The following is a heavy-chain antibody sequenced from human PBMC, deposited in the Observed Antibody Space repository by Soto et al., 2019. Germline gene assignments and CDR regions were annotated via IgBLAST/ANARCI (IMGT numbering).Heavy chain of an antibody. Sequence: APVKVSCKASGYTFTNYAMHWVRQAPGQRLEWMGWINAGNGNTKYSQKFQGRVTITADKSTSTAYMELSSLRSEDTAVYYCASGDFWSGYPLGYYYGMDVWGQGTTVTVSS. D-gene: IGHD3-3*01. V-gene: IGHV1-3*01. CDR2: INAGNGNT. J-gene: IGHJ6*02. CDR1: GYTFTNYA. CDR3: ASGDFWSGYPLGYYYGMDV.